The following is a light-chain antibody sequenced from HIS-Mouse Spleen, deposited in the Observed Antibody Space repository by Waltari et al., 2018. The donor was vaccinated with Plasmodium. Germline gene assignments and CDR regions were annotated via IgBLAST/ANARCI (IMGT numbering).Light chain of an antibody. CDR2: EDS. CDR3: YSTDSSGNHRV. Sequence: SYELTQPPSVSVSPGQTARITCSGDALPKKYAYWYQQKSGQAPVLVIYEDSKRPSGIAERFSGSRSGTMATLTISGAQVEDEADYYWYSTDSSGNHRVFGGGTKLTVL. CDR1: ALPKKY. V-gene: IGLV3-10*01. J-gene: IGLJ3*02.